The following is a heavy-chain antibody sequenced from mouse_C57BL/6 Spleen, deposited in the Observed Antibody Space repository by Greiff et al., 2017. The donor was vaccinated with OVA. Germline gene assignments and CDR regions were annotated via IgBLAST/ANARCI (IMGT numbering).Heavy chain of an antibody. CDR3: ASPMVTTTGFAY. V-gene: IGHV2-2*01. Sequence: VKVVESGPGLVQPSQSLSITCTVSGFSLTSYGVHWVRQSPGKGLEWLGVIWSGGSTDYNAAFISRLSISKDNSKSQVFFKMNSLQADDTAIYYCASPMVTTTGFAYWGRGTLVTVSA. CDR1: GFSLTSYG. D-gene: IGHD2-2*01. J-gene: IGHJ3*01. CDR2: IWSGGST.